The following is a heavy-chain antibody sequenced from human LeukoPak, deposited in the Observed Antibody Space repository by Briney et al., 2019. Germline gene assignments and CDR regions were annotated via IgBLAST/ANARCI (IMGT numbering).Heavy chain of an antibody. V-gene: IGHV4-59*01. J-gene: IGHJ5*02. CDR1: GGSISSYY. Sequence: PSETLSLTCTVSGGSISSYYWSWIRQPPAKGLEWIGYIYYSGSTNYNPSLKSRVTISVDTSKNQFPLKLSSVTAADTAVYYCARIRNWFDPWGQGTLVTVSS. D-gene: IGHD3-16*01. CDR3: ARIRNWFDP. CDR2: IYYSGST.